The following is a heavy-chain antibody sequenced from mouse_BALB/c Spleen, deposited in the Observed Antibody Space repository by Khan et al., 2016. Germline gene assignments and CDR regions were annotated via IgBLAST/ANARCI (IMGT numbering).Heavy chain of an antibody. D-gene: IGHD2-14*01. J-gene: IGHJ2*01. Sequence: ELVKPGASVKLSCKASGYTFTSYWNNWIKQRPGQGLEWIGRIAPGSGSTYYNEMLKGKATLTVDTSSSTAYIQPSNLSSEDSAVYFCARRGTRYHFTYWAQGTTLTVTS. V-gene: IGHV1S41*01. CDR1: GYTFTSYW. CDR3: ARRGTRYHFTY. CDR2: IAPGSGST.